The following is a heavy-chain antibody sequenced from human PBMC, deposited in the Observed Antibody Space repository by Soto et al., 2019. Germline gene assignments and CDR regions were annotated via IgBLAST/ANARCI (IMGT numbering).Heavy chain of an antibody. Sequence: GGSLRLSCAASGFSFRDAWMGWVRQAPGKGLEWVGRILSRAKGGTTDYTAPAEGRFTISRDDSKGMVYLQMNSLQTDDTAVYYCTRYYPGSGYYCVFPYWGQGLLVTAPS. CDR1: GFSFRDAW. CDR2: ILSRAKGGTT. J-gene: IGHJ4*02. V-gene: IGHV3-15*01. D-gene: IGHD3-3*01. CDR3: TRYYPGSGYYCVFPY.